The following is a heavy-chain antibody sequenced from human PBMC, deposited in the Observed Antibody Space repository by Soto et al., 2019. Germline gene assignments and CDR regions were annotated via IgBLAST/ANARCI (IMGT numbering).Heavy chain of an antibody. D-gene: IGHD6-13*01. CDR1: RGTFSTYS. CDR2: IIPLFGTT. J-gene: IGHJ5*02. V-gene: IGHV1-69*13. CDR3: ARGATHGSSWYFWFDP. Sequence: SVKVSCKASRGTFSTYSINWVRQAPGQGLEWMGGIIPLFGTTNYAQKFKGRVTITADESTSTAYMELSSLRAEDAAVYYCARGATHGSSWYFWFDPWGQGTLVTVSS.